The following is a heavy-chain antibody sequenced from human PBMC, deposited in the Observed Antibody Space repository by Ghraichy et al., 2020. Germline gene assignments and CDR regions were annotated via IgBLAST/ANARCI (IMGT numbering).Heavy chain of an antibody. CDR3: ASDSDSSGYQTTWGGAFDY. J-gene: IGHJ4*02. V-gene: IGHV1-69*02. Sequence: SVKVSCKASGGSFNSYTISWVRQAPGQGLEWMGRIIPILGLVYNAQRFQGRVTITADKSTRTAYMELNSLRSEDTAVYYCASDSDSSGYQTTWGGAFDYWGQGTLVTVSS. CDR2: IIPILGLV. CDR1: GGSFNSYT. D-gene: IGHD3-22*01.